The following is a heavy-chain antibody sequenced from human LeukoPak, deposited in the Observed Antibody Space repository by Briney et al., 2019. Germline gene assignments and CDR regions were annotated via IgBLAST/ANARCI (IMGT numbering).Heavy chain of an antibody. CDR2: ISYDGSNK. V-gene: IGHV3-30-3*01. D-gene: IGHD6-13*01. CDR3: ARDSQQLDGYFDY. Sequence: GGSLRLSCAASGFTFSSYAMHWVRQAPGKGLEWVAVISYDGSNKYYADSVKGRFTISRDNSKNTLYLQMSSLRAEDTAVYYCARDSQQLDGYFDYWGQGTLVTVSS. CDR1: GFTFSSYA. J-gene: IGHJ4*02.